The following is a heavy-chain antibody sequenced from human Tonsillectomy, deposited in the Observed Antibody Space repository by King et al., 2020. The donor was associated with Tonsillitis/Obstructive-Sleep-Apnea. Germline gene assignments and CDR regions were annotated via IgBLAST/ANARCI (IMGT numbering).Heavy chain of an antibody. Sequence: QLVQSGAEVKKPGASVKVSCKASGYTFRNYGISWVRQAPGQGLEWMGWISAYNGNTNYAQKLQGRVTMTTDTSTSTAYLELRSLRSDDTAVYYCARDSMSHYYDSSSYYTFNYWGQGTLVTVSS. CDR2: ISAYNGNT. CDR3: ARDSMSHYYDSSSYYTFNY. J-gene: IGHJ4*02. V-gene: IGHV1-18*01. D-gene: IGHD3-22*01. CDR1: GYTFRNYG.